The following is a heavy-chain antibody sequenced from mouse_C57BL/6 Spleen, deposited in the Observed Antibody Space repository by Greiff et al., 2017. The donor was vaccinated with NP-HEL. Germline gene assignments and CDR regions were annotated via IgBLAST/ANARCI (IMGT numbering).Heavy chain of an antibody. V-gene: IGHV1-52*01. Sequence: QVQLQQPGAELVRPGSSVKLSCKASGYTFTSYWMHWVKQRPIQGLEWIGNIDPSDSETHYNQKFKDKATLTVDKSSSTAYMQLSSLTSEDSAVDYCARRGLRSFFDYSGQGTTLTVSS. D-gene: IGHD1-1*01. J-gene: IGHJ2*01. CDR2: IDPSDSET. CDR1: GYTFTSYW. CDR3: ARRGLRSFFDY.